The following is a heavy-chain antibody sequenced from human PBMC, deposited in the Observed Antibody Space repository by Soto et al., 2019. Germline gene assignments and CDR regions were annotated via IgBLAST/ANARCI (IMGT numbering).Heavy chain of an antibody. D-gene: IGHD6-13*01. CDR3: ASPTGYSSSWPGGDAFDI. Sequence: QVQLVQSGAEVKKPGASVTVSCKVSGYTLTELSMHWVRQAPGKGLEWMGGFDPEDGETIYAQKFQGRVTMTEDTATDTAYMELSRLRSEATAVYYCASPTGYSSSWPGGDAFDIWGQGTMVPVSS. V-gene: IGHV1-24*01. J-gene: IGHJ3*02. CDR2: FDPEDGET. CDR1: GYTLTELS.